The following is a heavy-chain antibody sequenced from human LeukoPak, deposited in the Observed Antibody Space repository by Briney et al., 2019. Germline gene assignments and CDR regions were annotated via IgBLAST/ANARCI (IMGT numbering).Heavy chain of an antibody. D-gene: IGHD3-22*01. CDR1: GFTFSNYA. Sequence: GGPLRLSCTASGFTFSNYAMSWVRQAPGKGLEWVAVISYDGSNKHYADSVKGRFTISRDNSKNTLFLQMNSLRADDTAVYYCARKTDSSGSGDYWGQGTLVTVSS. J-gene: IGHJ4*02. V-gene: IGHV3-30*03. CDR3: ARKTDSSGSGDY. CDR2: ISYDGSNK.